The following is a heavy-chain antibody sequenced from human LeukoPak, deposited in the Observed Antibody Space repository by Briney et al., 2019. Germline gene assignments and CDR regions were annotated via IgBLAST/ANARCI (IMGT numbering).Heavy chain of an antibody. Sequence: GGSLRLSCAASGFTFSSYSMNWVRQAPGKGLEWVSYISSSSSTIYYADSVKGRFTISRDNAKNSLYLQMNSLRAEDTAVYYCAGDQDSGSYYSTGDDAFDIWGQGTMVTVSS. D-gene: IGHD1-26*01. CDR1: GFTFSSYS. V-gene: IGHV3-48*01. CDR3: AGDQDSGSYYSTGDDAFDI. CDR2: ISSSSSTI. J-gene: IGHJ3*02.